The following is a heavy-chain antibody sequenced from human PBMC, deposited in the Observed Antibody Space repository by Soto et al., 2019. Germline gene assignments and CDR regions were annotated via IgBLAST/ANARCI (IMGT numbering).Heavy chain of an antibody. CDR1: GFTLSSSA. CDR3: AKRWGNRFLEPRDYFDY. CDR2: ISGSGDNT. Sequence: QPVGSLRLSCAASGFTLSSSAMSWVRQAPGKGLEWVSAISGSGDNTYHADSVKGRFTISRDNSKNTLYLQMNSLRAEDTAVYYCAKRWGNRFLEPRDYFDYWGQEPWSPSPQ. J-gene: IGHJ4*01. D-gene: IGHD3-3*01. V-gene: IGHV3-23*01.